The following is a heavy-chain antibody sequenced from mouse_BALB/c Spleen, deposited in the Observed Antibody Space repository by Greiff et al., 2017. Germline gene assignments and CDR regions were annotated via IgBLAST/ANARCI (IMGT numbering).Heavy chain of an antibody. Sequence: EVHLVESGGGLVKPGGSLKLSCAASGFTFSSYAMSWVRQTPEKRLEWVASISSGGSTYYPDSVKGRFTISRDNARNILYLQMSSLRSEDTAMYYCARESGRVRPYFDYWGQGTTLTVSS. CDR3: ARESGRVRPYFDY. CDR1: GFTFSSYA. V-gene: IGHV5-6-5*01. CDR2: ISSGGST. D-gene: IGHD2-14*01. J-gene: IGHJ2*01.